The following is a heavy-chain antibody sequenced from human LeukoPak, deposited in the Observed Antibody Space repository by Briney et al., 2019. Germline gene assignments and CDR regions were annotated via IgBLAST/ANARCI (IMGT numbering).Heavy chain of an antibody. CDR2: ISYDGSNE. D-gene: IGHD1-7*01. Sequence: GGSLRLSCAASGFTFSSYAMHWVRQAPGKGLEWVALISYDGSNEYYADSVKGRFTISRDNSKNTLYLQMNSLRGEDTAVYYCAKVRVVFNWNYAYYFDYWGQGTLVTVSS. J-gene: IGHJ4*02. CDR3: AKVRVVFNWNYAYYFDY. V-gene: IGHV3-30*18. CDR1: GFTFSSYA.